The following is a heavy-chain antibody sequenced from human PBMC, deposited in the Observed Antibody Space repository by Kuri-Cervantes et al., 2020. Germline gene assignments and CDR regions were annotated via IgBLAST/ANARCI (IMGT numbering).Heavy chain of an antibody. D-gene: IGHD3-9*01. CDR3: ARGAYYDILTGYYWPWLSWFDP. J-gene: IGHJ5*02. CDR1: GGSMMSYY. Sequence: SETLSLTCAYFGGSMMSYYWTWIRQPPGKGLEWIGYIDYTGSTWYNPSLKSRVTISVDTSKNQFSLKLSSVTAADTAVYYCARGAYYDILTGYYWPWLSWFDPWGQGTLVTVSS. V-gene: IGHV4-59*01. CDR2: IDYTGST.